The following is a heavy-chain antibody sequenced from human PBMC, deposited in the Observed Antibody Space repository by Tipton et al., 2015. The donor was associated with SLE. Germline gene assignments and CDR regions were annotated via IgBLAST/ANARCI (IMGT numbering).Heavy chain of an antibody. CDR2: IYYSGST. D-gene: IGHD2-2*01. CDR1: GGSINSYF. Sequence: TLSLTCTVYGGSINSYFWSWIRQPPGKGLEWIGYIYYSGSTNYNPSLKSRVTMSVDTSKNQISLKLSSVTAADTAVYYCARDVAPAAVPLFEYWGQGTLVTVSS. J-gene: IGHJ4*02. V-gene: IGHV4-59*13. CDR3: ARDVAPAAVPLFEY.